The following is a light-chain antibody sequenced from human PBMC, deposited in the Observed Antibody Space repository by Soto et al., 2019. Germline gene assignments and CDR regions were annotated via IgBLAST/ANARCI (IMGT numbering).Light chain of an antibody. CDR2: SAS. Sequence: ETVLTQSPSTLSLSPGERATLSCRASQSVWSSLLAWYQHKPGQTPRLLIYSASSKATGIPDMFSGSGSGTDFPLTISRLEPEDFAVYYCQEYGSTWTFGQGTKVEIK. V-gene: IGKV3-20*01. CDR1: QSVWSSL. J-gene: IGKJ1*01. CDR3: QEYGSTWT.